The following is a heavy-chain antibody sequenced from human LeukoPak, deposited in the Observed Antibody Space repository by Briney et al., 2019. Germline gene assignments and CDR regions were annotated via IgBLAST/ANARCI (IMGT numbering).Heavy chain of an antibody. CDR1: GGSFSAYY. CDR2: INHSGST. Sequence: SETLSLTCAVCGGSFSAYYWSWVRQSPEKGLEWIGEINHSGSTKYNPSLKSRVTISVDTSKNQFTLNLKSVTAADTAVYYCATKDSSDYHYGALDIWGRGTMVTVSS. J-gene: IGHJ3*02. CDR3: ATKDSSDYHYGALDI. V-gene: IGHV4-34*01. D-gene: IGHD3-22*01.